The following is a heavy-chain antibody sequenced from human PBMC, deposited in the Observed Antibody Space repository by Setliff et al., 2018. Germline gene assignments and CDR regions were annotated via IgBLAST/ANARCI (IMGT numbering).Heavy chain of an antibody. J-gene: IGHJ6*03. CDR1: GYTLSKYYG. V-gene: IGHV1-69*05. CDR2: LIPMFGTP. Sequence: ASVKVSCKASGYTLSKYYGVSWVRQAPGQGLEWMGGLIPMFGTPGYAQKFQDRVTITTDESTSTAYMELKTLTSDDTAVYYCARDITAVGPYYYHHYMDVWGKGTTVTVSS. D-gene: IGHD3-10*01. CDR3: ARDITAVGPYYYHHYMDV.